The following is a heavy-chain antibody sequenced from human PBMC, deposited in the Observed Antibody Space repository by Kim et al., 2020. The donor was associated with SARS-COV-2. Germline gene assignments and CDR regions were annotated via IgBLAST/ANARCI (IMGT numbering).Heavy chain of an antibody. V-gene: IGHV3-23*01. J-gene: IGHJ4*02. Sequence: SVKGRFTISRDNSKNTLYLQMNSLRAEDTGVYYCAREIGLCGNSIGFDYCGRGTLITVS. D-gene: IGHD2-21*01. CDR3: AREIGLCGNSIGFDY.